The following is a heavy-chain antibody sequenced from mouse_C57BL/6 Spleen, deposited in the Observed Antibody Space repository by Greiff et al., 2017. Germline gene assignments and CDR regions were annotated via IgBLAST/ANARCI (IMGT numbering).Heavy chain of an antibody. CDR2: ISDGGSYT. Sequence: DVKLVESGGGLAKPGGSLKLSCAASGFTFSSYAMSWVRQTPEKRLEWVATISDGGSYTYYPDNVKGRFTISRDNAKNNLYLQMSHLKSEDTAMYYCARDGFAYWGQGTLVTVSA. CDR3: ARDGFAY. J-gene: IGHJ3*01. V-gene: IGHV5-4*01. CDR1: GFTFSSYA.